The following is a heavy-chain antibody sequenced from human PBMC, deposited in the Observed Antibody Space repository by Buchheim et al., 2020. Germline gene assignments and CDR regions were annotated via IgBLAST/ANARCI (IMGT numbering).Heavy chain of an antibody. D-gene: IGHD1-7*01. CDR2: IYTSGNT. J-gene: IGHJ5*02. CDR1: GGSISSGSYY. CDR3: ARHSGITGTTALFDP. Sequence: QVQLQESGPGLVKPSQTLSLTCTVSGGSISSGSYYWSWIRQPAGKGLEWVGRIYTSGNTNYNPSLKSRVTISVDTSKNQFSLKLSYVTAADPAVYYCARHSGITGTTALFDPWGQGTL. V-gene: IGHV4-61*02.